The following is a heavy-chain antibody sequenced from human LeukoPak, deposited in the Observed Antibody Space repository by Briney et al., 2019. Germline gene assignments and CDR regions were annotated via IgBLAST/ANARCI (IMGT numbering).Heavy chain of an antibody. CDR2: INPDGSTT. D-gene: IGHD6-13*01. CDR1: GFTLSAYW. J-gene: IGHJ4*02. CDR3: ATVSMTAVGPFDY. V-gene: IGHV3-74*01. Sequence: GSLRLSCAPSGFTLSAYWMHWIRQAPGKGLEWVSRINPDGSTTIYADSVKGRFTISRDNAKNTLYLQMDSLRAEDTAVYYCATVSMTAVGPFDYWGQGTLVTVSS.